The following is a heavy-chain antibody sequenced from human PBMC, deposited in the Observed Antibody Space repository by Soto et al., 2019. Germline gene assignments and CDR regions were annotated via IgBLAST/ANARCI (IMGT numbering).Heavy chain of an antibody. D-gene: IGHD3-10*01. V-gene: IGHV3-23*01. CDR1: GFTFSSYA. Sequence: EVQLLESGGGLVQPGGSLRLSCAASGFTFSSYAMSWVRQSPGKGLEWVSGISNKGGSTYYADYVKGWFTISRDSSKNTLYFQMSSMRAEDTAGYYSAKEFGGGTYWGQGTLGTVSS. J-gene: IGHJ4*02. CDR3: AKEFGGGTY. CDR2: ISNKGGST.